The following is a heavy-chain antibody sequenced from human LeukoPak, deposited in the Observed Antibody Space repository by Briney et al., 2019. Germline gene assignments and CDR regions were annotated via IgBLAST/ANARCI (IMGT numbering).Heavy chain of an antibody. CDR1: GGSISSSSYY. J-gene: IGHJ5*02. D-gene: IGHD1-26*01. CDR2: IYCSGST. V-gene: IGHV4-39*01. CDR3: ARQSWEVAMTWFDP. Sequence: SETLSLTCTVSGGSISSSSYYWGWIRQPPGKGLEWIGSIYCSGSTYYNPSLKSRVTISVDTSKNQFSLKLSSVTAADTAVYYCARQSWEVAMTWFDPWGQGTLVTVSS.